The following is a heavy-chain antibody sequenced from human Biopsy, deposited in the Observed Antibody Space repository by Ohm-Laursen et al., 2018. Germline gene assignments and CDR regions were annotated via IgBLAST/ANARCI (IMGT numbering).Heavy chain of an antibody. CDR2: ISSGSSPI. CDR3: ARGRTGG. CDR1: GFSFSTYG. V-gene: IGHV3-48*01. J-gene: IGHJ4*02. D-gene: IGHD1/OR15-1a*01. Sequence: SLRLSCAASGFSFSTYGIYWVRQAPGKGLEWVSFISSGSSPIYYADSVKGRFTISRDDAKNSLYLQMNSLRAEDTAVYYCARGRTGGWGQGTLVTVSS.